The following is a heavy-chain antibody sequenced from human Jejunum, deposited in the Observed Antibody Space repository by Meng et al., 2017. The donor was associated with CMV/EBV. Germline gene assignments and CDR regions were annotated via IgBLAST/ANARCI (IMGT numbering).Heavy chain of an antibody. CDR2: INTNTGNP. CDR1: VHTFTSKA. D-gene: IGHD2-2*01. J-gene: IGHJ4*02. Sequence: AEFKKPGASVKVSCKASVHTFTSKAMNWVRQAPVQGLEWMGLINTNTGNPTYAQGFTGRFVFSLDTSVSTAYLQISSLKAEDTAVYYCARETLGYCSSTSCYIGPPDYWGQGTLVTVSS. CDR3: ARETLGYCSSTSCYIGPPDY. V-gene: IGHV7-4-1*02.